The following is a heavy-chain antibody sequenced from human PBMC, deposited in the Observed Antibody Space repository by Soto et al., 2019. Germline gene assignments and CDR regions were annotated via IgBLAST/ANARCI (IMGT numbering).Heavy chain of an antibody. Sequence: EVQLLESGGGLVQPGGSLRLSCAASGFTFSSYAMRWVRQAPVKGLEWVSAISGSGGSTYYADSVKGRFTISRDNSKNTLYLQMNSLRAEDTAVYYCARRGSGSDYDYWGKGTLVTVSS. D-gene: IGHD1-26*01. CDR3: ARRGSGSDYDY. J-gene: IGHJ4*02. CDR1: GFTFSSYA. V-gene: IGHV3-23*01. CDR2: ISGSGGST.